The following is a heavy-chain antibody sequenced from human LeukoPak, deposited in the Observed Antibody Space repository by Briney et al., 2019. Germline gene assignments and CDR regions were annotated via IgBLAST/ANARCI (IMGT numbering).Heavy chain of an antibody. V-gene: IGHV3-30-3*01. Sequence: PGGSLRLSCAASGFTFSSYAMHWVRQAPGKGLEWVAVISYDGSNKYYADSVKGRFTISRDNAKNTLYLQMNSLRAEDTAVYYCVRQYTYGYYFDYWGQGTLVTVSS. J-gene: IGHJ4*02. CDR1: GFTFSSYA. CDR3: VRQYTYGYYFDY. CDR2: ISYDGSNK. D-gene: IGHD5-18*01.